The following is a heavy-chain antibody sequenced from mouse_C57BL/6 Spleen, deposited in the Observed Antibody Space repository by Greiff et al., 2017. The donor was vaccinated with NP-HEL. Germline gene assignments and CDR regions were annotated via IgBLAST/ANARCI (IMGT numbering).Heavy chain of an antibody. J-gene: IGHJ2*01. CDR1: GFNIKDYY. CDR2: IDTEDGET. CDR3: ARRYYGSSYLDY. Sequence: EVQLQQSGAELVKPGASVKLSCTASGFNIKDYYMHWVKQRTEQGLEWIGRIDTEDGETKYAPKFQGKATITADTSSNTAALQLSSLTSEDPAVDYCARRYYGSSYLDYWGQGTTLTVSS. V-gene: IGHV14-2*01. D-gene: IGHD1-1*01.